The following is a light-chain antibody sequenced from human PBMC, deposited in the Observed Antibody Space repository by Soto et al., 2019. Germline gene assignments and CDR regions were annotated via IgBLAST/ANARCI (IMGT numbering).Light chain of an antibody. CDR1: QSLQHNNGNTL. CDR2: LGS. CDR3: MQALQTPRT. V-gene: IGKV2-28*01. Sequence: EIVMTPSPLSLTVTPGEPASISCKSSQSLQHNNGNTLLDWYMQKPGQSPQLLIYLGSRRAPGAPDRVSGSGSGTDFTLRISTVEADDAAIYYCMQALQTPRTFGRGTKLEI. J-gene: IGKJ1*01.